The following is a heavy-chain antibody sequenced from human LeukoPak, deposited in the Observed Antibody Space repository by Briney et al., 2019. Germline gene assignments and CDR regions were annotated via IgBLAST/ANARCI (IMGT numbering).Heavy chain of an antibody. CDR3: STTKTTDASHI. CDR2: TYFQSKWYT. D-gene: IGHD1-1*01. Sequence: SQTLSLTCAISGASVSSNSAAWSWIRQSPSRGLEWLGRTYFQSKWYTDYAVSVKSRITINADTSKNQFSLRLNSVTPEDTAIYYCSTTKTTDASHIWGQGTMVTVSS. CDR1: GASVSSNSAA. J-gene: IGHJ3*02. V-gene: IGHV6-1*01.